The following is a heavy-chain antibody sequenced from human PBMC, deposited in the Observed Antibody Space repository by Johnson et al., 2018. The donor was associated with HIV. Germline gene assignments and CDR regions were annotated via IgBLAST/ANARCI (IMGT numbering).Heavy chain of an antibody. J-gene: IGHJ3*02. Sequence: VQLVESGGGVVQPGRSLRLSCAASVFTFSNYAMHWVRQAPGKGLEWVSGISWNSGSIGYADSVKGRFTISRDNSKNTLYLQMNSLRAEDTAVYYCAREPLDGVYAFDIWGQGTMVTVSS. CDR2: ISWNSGSI. V-gene: IGHV3-9*01. CDR1: VFTFSNYA. CDR3: AREPLDGVYAFDI. D-gene: IGHD2-2*03.